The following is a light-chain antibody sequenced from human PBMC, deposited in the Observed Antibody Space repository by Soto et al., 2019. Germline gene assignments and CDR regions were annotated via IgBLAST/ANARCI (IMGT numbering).Light chain of an antibody. V-gene: IGLV2-8*01. CDR1: SSDVGAYNY. J-gene: IGLJ1*01. CDR3: TTYAGTCSSCYV. Sequence: IFCTEKSSDVGAYNYVSWYQQLPGKAPKLIIYEVSKRPSGVPDRFSGSKSGNTASLTVSGLQADVEADYDCTTYAGTCSSCYVFGPGTKVTVL. CDR2: EVS.